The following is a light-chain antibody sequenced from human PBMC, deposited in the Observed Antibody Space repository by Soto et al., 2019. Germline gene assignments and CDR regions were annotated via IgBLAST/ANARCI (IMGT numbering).Light chain of an antibody. Sequence: EIVLTQSPGTLYLSTGERATLSCKASQSASNNYLAWYQQKPGQAPRLLMYGASNRATGIPDRFSGSGSGTTFTPPMSRLAPLHCSVYYCQLYGISPDFRQGTRLEI. CDR3: QLYGISPD. CDR1: QSASNNY. J-gene: IGKJ5*01. V-gene: IGKV3-20*01. CDR2: GAS.